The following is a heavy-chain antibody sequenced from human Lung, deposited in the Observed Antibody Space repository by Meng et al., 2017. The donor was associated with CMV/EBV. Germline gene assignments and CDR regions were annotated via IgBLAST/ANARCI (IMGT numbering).Heavy chain of an antibody. V-gene: IGHV4-4*02. CDR2: IPHRGSS. CDR3: LRRSGGSV. J-gene: IGHJ1*01. CDR1: GDSITNHNW. D-gene: IGHD3-10*01. Sequence: QVHLRDSAPELLHPSETLSLTCAVAGDSITNHNWWAWAPQPPGKGLECIGEIPHRGSSAYHPSLKSRVSMSIDKSKNQFSLKLTSVTAAATAVYHCLRRSGGSVWGQGTLVTVSS.